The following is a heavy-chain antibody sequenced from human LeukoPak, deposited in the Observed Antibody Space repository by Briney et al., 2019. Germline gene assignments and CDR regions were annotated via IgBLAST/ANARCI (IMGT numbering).Heavy chain of an antibody. Sequence: GGSLTLSCAASGFTVSSNYMSWVRQAPGKGLEWVSVIYSGDITYYAYSVKGRFTISRDNSKNTLYLQMNSLRAEDTAVYYCARGATTTVTTDYWGQGTLVTVSS. V-gene: IGHV3-66*01. CDR2: IYSGDIT. CDR3: ARGATTTVTTDY. CDR1: GFTVSSNY. D-gene: IGHD4-17*01. J-gene: IGHJ4*02.